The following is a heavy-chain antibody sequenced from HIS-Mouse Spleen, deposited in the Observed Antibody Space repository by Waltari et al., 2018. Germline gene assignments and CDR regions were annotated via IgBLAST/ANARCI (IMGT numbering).Heavy chain of an antibody. D-gene: IGHD2-8*01. V-gene: IGHV3-33*06. Sequence: QVQLVESGGGVVQPGRSLRLSCAASGFTFSSYGMDWVRQAPGKGLEWVAVIWYDGSNKYYADSVKGRFTISRDNSKNTLYLQMNSLRAEDTAVYYCAKGGLMVYAIGDYWGQGTLVTVSS. J-gene: IGHJ4*02. CDR3: AKGGLMVYAIGDY. CDR1: GFTFSSYG. CDR2: IWYDGSNK.